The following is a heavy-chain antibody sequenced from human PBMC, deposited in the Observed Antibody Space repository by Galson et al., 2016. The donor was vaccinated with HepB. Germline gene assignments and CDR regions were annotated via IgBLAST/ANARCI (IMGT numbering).Heavy chain of an antibody. J-gene: IGHJ4*02. CDR2: ISGDDDNT. V-gene: IGHV3-23*01. Sequence: SLRLSCAASGFTFSSSSMSWVRQTPGKGLEWVSAISGDDDNTYYPDSVKGRFTISKDNSKNTLYLQLNSLRVEDTAIYYCAKGGAYYHWGQGTLVTVSS. D-gene: IGHD3-10*01. CDR3: AKGGAYYH. CDR1: GFTFSSSS.